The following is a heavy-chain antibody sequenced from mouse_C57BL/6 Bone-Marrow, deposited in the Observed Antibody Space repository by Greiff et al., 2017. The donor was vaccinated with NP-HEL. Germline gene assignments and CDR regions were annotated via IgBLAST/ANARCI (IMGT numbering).Heavy chain of an antibody. CDR3: ARDDYGYDVEGGYAMDY. CDR2: IDPSDSYT. J-gene: IGHJ4*01. V-gene: IGHV1-50*01. CDR1: GYTFTSYW. Sequence: QVQLQQSGAELVKPGASVKLSCKASGYTFTSYWMQWVKQRPGQGLEWIGEIDPSDSYTNYNQKFKGKATLTVDTSSSTAYMQLSSLTSEDSAVYYCARDDYGYDVEGGYAMDYWGQGTSVTVSS. D-gene: IGHD2-2*01.